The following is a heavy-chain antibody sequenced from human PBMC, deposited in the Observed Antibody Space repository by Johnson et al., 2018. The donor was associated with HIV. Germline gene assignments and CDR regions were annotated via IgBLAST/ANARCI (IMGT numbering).Heavy chain of an antibody. D-gene: IGHD6-19*01. CDR1: GFTFSSYA. V-gene: IGHV3-30-3*01. J-gene: IGHJ3*02. Sequence: QMLLVESGGGVVQPGRSLRLSCAASGFTFSSYAMHWVRQAPGKGLEWVAVISYDGSNKYYADSVKGRFTISRDNSKNTLYLQMNSRRAEDTAVYYCARDSAYSRGWYSGAFDIWGQGTMVTVSS. CDR2: ISYDGSNK. CDR3: ARDSAYSRGWYSGAFDI.